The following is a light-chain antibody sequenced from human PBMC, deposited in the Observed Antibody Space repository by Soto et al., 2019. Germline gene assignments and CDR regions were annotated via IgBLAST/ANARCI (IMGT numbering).Light chain of an antibody. CDR1: SSDVGGYNY. CDR2: EVS. J-gene: IGLJ1*01. V-gene: IGLV2-14*01. CDR3: SSYTSSTSYV. Sequence: QSALTQPASVSGSPGQSITISCIGTSSDVGGYNYVSWYQQHPGKAPKLMIYEVSNRPSGVSNRFSGSKSGNTASLTISGLQAEDEADYYCSSYTSSTSYVFGTGTKVTDL.